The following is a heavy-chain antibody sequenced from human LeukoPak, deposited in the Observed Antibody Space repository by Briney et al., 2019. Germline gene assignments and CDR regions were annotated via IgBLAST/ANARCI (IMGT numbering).Heavy chain of an antibody. V-gene: IGHV6-1*01. CDR1: GDSVSSNSAA. Sequence: PSQTLSLTCAISGDSVSSNSAAWNWIRQSPSRGLEWLGRTYYRSKWYNDYAVSVKSRITINPDTSENQFSLQLNSVTPEDTAVYYCARSLSSGYDPMINARFSFDIWGQGTMVTVSS. CDR2: TYYRSKWYN. CDR3: ARSLSSGYDPMINARFSFDI. J-gene: IGHJ3*02. D-gene: IGHD5-12*01.